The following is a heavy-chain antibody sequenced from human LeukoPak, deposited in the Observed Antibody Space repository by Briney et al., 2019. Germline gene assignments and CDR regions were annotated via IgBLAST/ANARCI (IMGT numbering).Heavy chain of an antibody. CDR1: GYSFTSYW. Sequence: GESLKISCKGSGYSFTSYWIGWVRQMPGKGLGWMGIIYPGDSDTRYSPSFQGQATISADKSISTAYLQWSSLKASDTAMYYCARGAGADGYNTDYWGQGTLVTVSS. CDR2: IYPGDSDT. J-gene: IGHJ4*02. D-gene: IGHD5-24*01. V-gene: IGHV5-51*01. CDR3: ARGAGADGYNTDY.